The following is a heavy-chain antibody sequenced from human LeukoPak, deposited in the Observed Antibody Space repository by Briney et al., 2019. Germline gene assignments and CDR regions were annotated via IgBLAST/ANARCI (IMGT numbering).Heavy chain of an antibody. J-gene: IGHJ4*02. CDR3: SSGYYRLDY. V-gene: IGHV4-38-2*02. Sequence: SETLSLTCTVSGYSISSGYYWGWIRQPPGKGLEWIGSIYHSGSTYYNPSLKSRVTMSVDRSKNQFSLKPSSVTAADTAVYYDSSGYYRLDYWGQGTLVTVSS. CDR2: IYHSGST. D-gene: IGHD3-22*01. CDR1: GYSISSGYY.